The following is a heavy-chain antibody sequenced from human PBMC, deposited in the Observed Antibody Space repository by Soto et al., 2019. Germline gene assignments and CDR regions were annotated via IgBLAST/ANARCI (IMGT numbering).Heavy chain of an antibody. CDR2: INPNSGDT. J-gene: IGHJ4*01. Sequence: VSCKASGYPFTNYYVHWVRQAPGQGLEWLGWINPNSGDTITGQKFQGRISLTRDKSITAAYLELSSLTSDDTAVYYCARDFATLTTDYWGHGTLVTVSS. D-gene: IGHD4-17*01. CDR3: ARDFATLTTDY. CDR1: GYPFTNYY. V-gene: IGHV1-2*02.